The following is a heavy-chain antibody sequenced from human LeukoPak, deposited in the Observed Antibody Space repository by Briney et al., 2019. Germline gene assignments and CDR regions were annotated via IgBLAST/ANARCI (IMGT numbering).Heavy chain of an antibody. CDR2: INPNSGGT. CDR3: ARVLADPYYYYYYYMDV. J-gene: IGHJ6*03. V-gene: IGHV1-2*02. CDR1: GFTFSSYG. Sequence: PGGSLRLSCAASGFTFSSYGMHWVRQAPGQGLEWMGWINPNSGGTNYAQKFQGRVTMTRDTSISTAYMELSRLRSDDTAVYYCARVLADPYYYYYYYMDVWGKGTTVTISS. D-gene: IGHD3-3*02.